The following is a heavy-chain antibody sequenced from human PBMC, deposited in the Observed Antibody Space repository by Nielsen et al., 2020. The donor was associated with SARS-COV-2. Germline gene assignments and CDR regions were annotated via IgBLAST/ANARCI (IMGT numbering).Heavy chain of an antibody. J-gene: IGHJ4*02. CDR1: RVAFKSYW. V-gene: IGHV4-34*01. D-gene: IGHD1-26*01. CDR3: ASTDSGSYAFDY. Sequence: ESLKISCVASRVAFKSYWMSWIRQPPGKGLEWIGEINHSGSTNYNPSLKSRVTISVDTSKNQFSLKLSSVTAADTAVYYCASTDSGSYAFDYWGQGTLVTVSS. CDR2: INHSGST.